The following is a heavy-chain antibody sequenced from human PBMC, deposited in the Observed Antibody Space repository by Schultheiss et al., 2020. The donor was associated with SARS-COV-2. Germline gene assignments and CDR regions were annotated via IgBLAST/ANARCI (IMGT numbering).Heavy chain of an antibody. V-gene: IGHV4-39*07. Sequence: SETLSLTCTVSGGSISSSSYYWSWIRQPPGKGLEWIGYIYHSGSTYYNPSLKSRVTISVDRSKNQFSLKLSSVTAADTAVYYCARGSGVPSSGMDVWGQGTTVTVSS. D-gene: IGHD3-10*01. CDR3: ARGSGVPSSGMDV. CDR2: IYHSGST. CDR1: GGSISSSSYY. J-gene: IGHJ6*02.